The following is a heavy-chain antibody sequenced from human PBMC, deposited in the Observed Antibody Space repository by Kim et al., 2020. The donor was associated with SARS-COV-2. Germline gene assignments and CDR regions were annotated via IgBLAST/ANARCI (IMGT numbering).Heavy chain of an antibody. CDR1: GGSISSSSYY. J-gene: IGHJ5*02. V-gene: IGHV4-39*07. CDR2: IYYSGST. Sequence: SETLSLTRTVSGGSISSSSYYWGWIRQPPGKGLEWIGSIYYSGSTYYNPSLKSRVTISVDTSKNQFSLKLSSVTAADTAVYYCARDLPDPYNWFDPWGQGTLVTVSS. CDR3: ARDLPDPYNWFDP.